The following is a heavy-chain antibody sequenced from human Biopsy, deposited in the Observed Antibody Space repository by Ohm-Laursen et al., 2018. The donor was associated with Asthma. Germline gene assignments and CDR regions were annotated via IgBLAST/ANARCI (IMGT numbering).Heavy chain of an antibody. V-gene: IGHV3-30-3*01. D-gene: IGHD3-22*01. CDR1: GFTFSSYA. CDR2: ISYDGSNK. J-gene: IGHJ4*02. CDR3: AKGYYYDSSGFDY. Sequence: SLRLSCVASGFTFSSYAMHWVRQAPGKGLEWVAVISYDGSNKYYADSVKGRFTISRDNSKNTLYLQMNSLRAEDTAVYYCAKGYYYDSSGFDYWGQGTLVTVSS.